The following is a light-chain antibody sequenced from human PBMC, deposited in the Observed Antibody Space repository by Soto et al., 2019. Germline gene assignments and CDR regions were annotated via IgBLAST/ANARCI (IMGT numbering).Light chain of an antibody. Sequence: NFMLTQPHSVSASPGKTVTISCTRSSGSIANNFVQWYQQRPGSSPTTVIYEDNQRPSGVPDRFSGSIDSSSNSASLTISGLRTEDEADYYCQSYDSSNPWVFGGGTKLTVL. CDR3: QSYDSSNPWV. J-gene: IGLJ3*02. V-gene: IGLV6-57*01. CDR1: SGSIANNF. CDR2: EDN.